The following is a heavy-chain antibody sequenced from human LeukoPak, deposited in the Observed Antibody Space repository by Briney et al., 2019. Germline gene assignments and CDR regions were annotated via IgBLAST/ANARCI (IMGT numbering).Heavy chain of an antibody. CDR2: INPSGGST. CDR1: GYTFTSYY. D-gene: IGHD3-10*01. CDR3: ARDSPIEIGEIVDAFDI. Sequence: GASVKVSCKASGYTFTSYYMHWVRQAPGQGLEWMGIINPSGGSTSYAQKFQGRVTMTRDTSTSTVYMELSSLRSEDTAVYYCARDSPIEIGEIVDAFDIWGQGTMVTVSS. V-gene: IGHV1-46*01. J-gene: IGHJ3*02.